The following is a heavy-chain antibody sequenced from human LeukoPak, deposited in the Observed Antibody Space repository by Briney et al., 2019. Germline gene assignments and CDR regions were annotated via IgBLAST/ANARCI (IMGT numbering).Heavy chain of an antibody. CDR3: AKFGAYCFDY. Sequence: SEILSLTCTVSGGSISGYYWSWIRPPPGKGLECVGYIYSSGTTHHNASLKSRVTISVDTSKHQFSLRLSSVTAADTAVYYCAKFGAYCFDYWGQGTLVTVS. CDR1: GGSISGYY. V-gene: IGHV4-59*13. D-gene: IGHD1-26*01. J-gene: IGHJ4*02. CDR2: IYSSGTT.